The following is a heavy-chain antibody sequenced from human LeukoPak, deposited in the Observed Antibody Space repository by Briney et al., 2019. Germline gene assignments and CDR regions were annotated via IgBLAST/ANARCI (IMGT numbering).Heavy chain of an antibody. V-gene: IGHV3-43*01. CDR3: AKGDYMDV. J-gene: IGHJ6*03. Sequence: GGSLRLSCAASGFTFNSYTMRWVRQAPGKGLEWVSPISCSGGSTYYADSVKGRFTISRDNSKNSLYLQMNSLRAEDTALYYCAKGDYMDVWGKGTTVTVSS. CDR1: GFTFNSYT. CDR2: ISCSGGST.